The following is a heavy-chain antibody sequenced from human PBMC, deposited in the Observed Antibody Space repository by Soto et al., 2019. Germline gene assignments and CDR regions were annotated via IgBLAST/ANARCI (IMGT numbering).Heavy chain of an antibody. CDR3: ARDSSSWEPNWFDP. V-gene: IGHV3-33*01. D-gene: IGHD6-13*01. Sequence: GGSLRLSCAASGFTFSSYGMHWVRQAPGKGLEWVAVIWYDGSNKYYADSVKGRFTISRDNSKNTLYLQMNSLRAEDTAVYYCARDSSSWEPNWFDPWGQGTLVTVSS. CDR2: IWYDGSNK. J-gene: IGHJ5*02. CDR1: GFTFSSYG.